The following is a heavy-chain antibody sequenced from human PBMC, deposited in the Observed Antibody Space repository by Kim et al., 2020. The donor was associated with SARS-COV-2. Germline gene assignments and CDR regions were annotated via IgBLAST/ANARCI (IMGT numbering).Heavy chain of an antibody. V-gene: IGHV4-34*01. CDR2: INHSGST. CDR3: PRDRFFVVAAGHNWFDP. Sequence: SETLSLTCAVSGGSFGGYYWSWIRQPPGKGLEWIGEINHSGSTNYKASLKSRVTISLDTSKNQFSLKLMSVTAADTAVYYCPRDRFFVVAAGHNWFDPWG. CDR1: GGSFGGYY. J-gene: IGHJ5*02. D-gene: IGHD2-15*01.